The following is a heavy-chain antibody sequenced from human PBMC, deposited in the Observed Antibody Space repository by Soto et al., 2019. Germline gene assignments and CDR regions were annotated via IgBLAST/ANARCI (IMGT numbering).Heavy chain of an antibody. J-gene: IGHJ6*02. CDR3: ARDLESGSWGYYYGMDV. CDR1: GFTFSSYW. CDR2: IKQDGSEK. Sequence: GGSLRLSCAASGFTFSSYWMSWVRQAPGKGLEWVANIKQDGSEKYYVDSVKGRFTISRDNAKNSLYLQMNSLRAEDTAVYYCARDLESGSWGYYYGMDVWGQGTTVTVSS. V-gene: IGHV3-7*05. D-gene: IGHD1-26*01.